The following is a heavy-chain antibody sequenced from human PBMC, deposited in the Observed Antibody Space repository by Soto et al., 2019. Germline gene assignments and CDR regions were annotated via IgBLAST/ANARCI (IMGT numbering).Heavy chain of an antibody. V-gene: IGHV3-21*01. J-gene: IGHJ4*02. CDR2: ISSSSTFI. Sequence: GSLRLSCAASGFTFSLYSMIWVRQAPGKGLEWVSSISSSSTFIYYADSMKGRFTVSRDNAQNSLYLQLNGLRADDTAVYYCVRARSTDSRPDYWGQGTQVTVSS. CDR1: GFTFSLYS. D-gene: IGHD3-22*01. CDR3: VRARSTDSRPDY.